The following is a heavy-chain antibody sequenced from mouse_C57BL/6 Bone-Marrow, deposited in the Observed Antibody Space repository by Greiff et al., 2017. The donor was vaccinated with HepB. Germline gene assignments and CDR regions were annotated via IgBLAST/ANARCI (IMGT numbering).Heavy chain of an antibody. V-gene: IGHV14-1*01. Sequence: VQLKQSGAELVRPGASVKLSCTASGFNIKDYYMHWVKQRPEQGLEWIGRIDPEDGDTEYAPKFQGKATMTADTSSNTAYLQLSSLTSEDTAVYYCTTGYGGNYDFDYWGQGTTLTVSS. CDR2: IDPEDGDT. CDR3: TTGYGGNYDFDY. D-gene: IGHD1-1*02. J-gene: IGHJ2*01. CDR1: GFNIKDYY.